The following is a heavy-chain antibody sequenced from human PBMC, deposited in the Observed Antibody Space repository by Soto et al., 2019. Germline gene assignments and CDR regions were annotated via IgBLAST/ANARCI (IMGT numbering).Heavy chain of an antibody. Sequence: SETLSLTCAVYGGSFSGYYWSWIRQPPGKGLEWIGEINHSGSTNYNPSLKSRVTISVDTSKNQFSLKLSSVTAADTAVYYCVRRREGLLSRKYYFDYWGQGTLVTVSS. J-gene: IGHJ4*02. CDR3: VRRREGLLSRKYYFDY. CDR2: INHSGST. CDR1: GGSFSGYY. V-gene: IGHV4-34*01.